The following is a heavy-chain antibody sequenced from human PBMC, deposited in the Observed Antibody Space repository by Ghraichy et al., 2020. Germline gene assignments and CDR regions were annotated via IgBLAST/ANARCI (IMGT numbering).Heavy chain of an antibody. Sequence: LSLTCAASGFTFSSYGMHWVRQAPGKGLEWVAVIWYDGSNKYYADSVKGRFTISRDNSKNTLYLQMNSLRAEDTAVYYCARDRSGKDVWGQGTTVTVSS. V-gene: IGHV3-33*08. CDR1: GFTFSSYG. CDR2: IWYDGSNK. CDR3: ARDRSGKDV. J-gene: IGHJ6*02.